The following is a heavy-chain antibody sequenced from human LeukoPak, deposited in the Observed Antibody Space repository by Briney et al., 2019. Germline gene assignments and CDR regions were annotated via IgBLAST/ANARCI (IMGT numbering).Heavy chain of an antibody. CDR2: IYNGGST. CDR3: ARADPSLVGPTDY. CDR1: GFTVSSNY. J-gene: IGHJ4*02. V-gene: IGHV3-66*01. D-gene: IGHD1-26*01. Sequence: GGSLRLSCAASGFTVSSNYMSWVRQAPGKGLEWVSVIYNGGSTYYADSVKGRFTISRDNSKNTVYLQMNSLRAEDTAVYYCARADPSLVGPTDYWGQEPLVPVSS.